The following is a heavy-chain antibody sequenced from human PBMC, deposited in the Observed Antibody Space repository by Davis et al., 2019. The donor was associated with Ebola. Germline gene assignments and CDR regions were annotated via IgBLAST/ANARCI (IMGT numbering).Heavy chain of an antibody. D-gene: IGHD4-11*01. V-gene: IGHV2-70*11. Sequence: SGPTLVKPTQTLTLTCTFSGFSLSTSGMCVSWIRQPPGKALEWLARIDWDDDKYYSTSLRTRLTISKEPSKNQVVLTMTNMDPVDTATYYWARYSNDDNWFDPWGQGTLVTVSS. CDR3: ARYSNDDNWFDP. CDR2: IDWDDDK. CDR1: GFSLSTSGMC. J-gene: IGHJ5*02.